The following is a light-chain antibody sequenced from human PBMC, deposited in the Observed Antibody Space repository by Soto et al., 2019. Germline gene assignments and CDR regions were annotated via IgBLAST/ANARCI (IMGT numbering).Light chain of an antibody. CDR3: QKYTNVPA. Sequence: DIQMTQSPSSLSASVGDRVTITCRASQGISNYLAWYQQIPGKVPKLLISAASTLQSGVPSRFSGSGSGTDFTLTIRSLQAEDVATYYCQKYTNVPAFGGGTKVEIK. V-gene: IGKV1-27*01. J-gene: IGKJ4*01. CDR2: AAS. CDR1: QGISNY.